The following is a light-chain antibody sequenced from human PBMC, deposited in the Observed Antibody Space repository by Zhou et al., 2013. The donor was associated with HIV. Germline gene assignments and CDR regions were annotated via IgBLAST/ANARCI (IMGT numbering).Light chain of an antibody. V-gene: IGKV1-39*01. CDR2: ATS. J-gene: IGKJ2*01. CDR3: QQSYSTLYT. CDR1: QSINTF. Sequence: DIELTQSPSSLSASVGDRVTISCRASQSINTFVNWYQQKPGKAPELLIYATSSLQTGVPSRFSGSGSGTDFTLTISSLQPEDFATYYCQQSYSTLYTFGQGTKLEIK.